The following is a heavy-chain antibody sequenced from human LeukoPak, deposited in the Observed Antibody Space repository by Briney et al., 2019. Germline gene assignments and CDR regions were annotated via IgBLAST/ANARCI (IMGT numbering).Heavy chain of an antibody. CDR2: IYYSGST. CDR1: GGSISSSSYY. J-gene: IGHJ4*02. V-gene: IGHV4-39*01. Sequence: SETLSLTCTVSGGSISSSSYYWGWIRQPPGKGLEWIGSIYYSGSTYYNPSLKSRVTISVDTSKNQFSLKLSSVTAADTAVYYCARHGSADYYDSSGYYYPTYYFDYWGQGTLVTVSS. D-gene: IGHD3-22*01. CDR3: ARHGSADYYDSSGYYYPTYYFDY.